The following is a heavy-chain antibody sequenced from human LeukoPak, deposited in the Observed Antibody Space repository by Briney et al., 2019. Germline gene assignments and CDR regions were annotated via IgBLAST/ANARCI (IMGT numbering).Heavy chain of an antibody. J-gene: IGHJ4*02. CDR1: GCTFTGYY. CDR2: INPNSGGT. V-gene: IGHV1-2*02. D-gene: IGHD6-19*01. CDR3: ASPLAVAGTADFDY. Sequence: ASVKVSCKASGCTFTGYYMHWVRQAPGQGLEWMGWINPNSGGTNYAQKFQGRVTMTRDTSISTAYMELSRLRSDDTAVYYCASPLAVAGTADFDYWGQGTLVTVSS.